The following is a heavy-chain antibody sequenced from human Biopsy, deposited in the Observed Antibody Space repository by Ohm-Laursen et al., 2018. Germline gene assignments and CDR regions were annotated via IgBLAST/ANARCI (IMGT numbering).Heavy chain of an antibody. CDR1: EFTFSDYY. CDR2: ITNTGRTV. J-gene: IGHJ6*02. V-gene: IGHV3-11*01. CDR3: ARELGNGMDV. Sequence: SLRLSCAASEFTFSDYYMNWIRQAPGKGPEWVSFITNTGRTVYADSVKGRFTISRDNADNSLHLQMKSLRAEDTAVYYCARELGNGMDVWGQGTPVTVSS.